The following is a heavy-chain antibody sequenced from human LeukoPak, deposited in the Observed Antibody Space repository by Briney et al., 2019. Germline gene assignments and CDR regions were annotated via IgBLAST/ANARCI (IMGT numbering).Heavy chain of an antibody. V-gene: IGHV3-30*18. CDR3: AKRQITWDLDY. D-gene: IGHD1-26*01. J-gene: IGHJ4*02. CDR1: GFTFSSYA. CDR2: VSYDGSNK. Sequence: GGSLRLSCAASGFTFSSYAMHWVRQAPGKGLEWVAVVSYDGSNKYYADSVKGRFTISRDNSKNTLYLQMNGLRAEDTAVYYCAKRQITWDLDYWGQGTLVTVSS.